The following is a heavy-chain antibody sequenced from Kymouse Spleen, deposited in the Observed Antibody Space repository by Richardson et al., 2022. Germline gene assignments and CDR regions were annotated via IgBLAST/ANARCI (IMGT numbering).Heavy chain of an antibody. CDR1: GFTFSSYW. D-gene: IGHD3-10*01. CDR3: ARDYYGSGSYSVYFDY. CDR2: IKQDGSEK. J-gene: IGHJ4*02. V-gene: IGHV3-7*01. Sequence: EVQLVESGGGLVQPGGSLRLSCAASGFTFSSYWMSWVRQAPGKGLEWVANIKQDGSEKYYVDSVKGRFTISRDNAKNSLYLQMNSLRAEDTAVYYCARDYYGSGSYSVYFDYWGQGTLVTVSS.